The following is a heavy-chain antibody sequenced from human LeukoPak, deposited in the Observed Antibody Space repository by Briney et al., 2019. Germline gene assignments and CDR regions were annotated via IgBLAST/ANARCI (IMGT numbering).Heavy chain of an antibody. V-gene: IGHV3-23*01. D-gene: IGHD3-9*01. CDR1: GLTFSSYA. CDR2: ISNSGGST. CDR3: AKVSHYDILTGYSSFDY. Sequence: GGSLRLSCAASGLTFSSYAMSWVRQAPGKGLEWVSTISNSGGSTYYADSVKGRFTISRDNSKNTLHLQMNSLRAEDTAVYYCAKVSHYDILTGYSSFDYWGQGTLVTVSS. J-gene: IGHJ4*02.